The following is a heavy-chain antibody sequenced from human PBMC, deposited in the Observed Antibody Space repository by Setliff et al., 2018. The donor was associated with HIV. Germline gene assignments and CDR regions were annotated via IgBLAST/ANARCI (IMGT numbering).Heavy chain of an antibody. Sequence: LSLTCTVSGDSINSGTYYWSWIRQPAGKGLEWIGRLHLSGDTNYNPSLKSRVTMSIDTSKNQFSLKLSSVTAADTAVYYCARDSGYSFGFNYFDYWGQGTLVTVSS. D-gene: IGHD5-18*01. V-gene: IGHV4-61*02. CDR1: GDSINSGTYY. CDR2: LHLSGDT. CDR3: ARDSGYSFGFNYFDY. J-gene: IGHJ4*02.